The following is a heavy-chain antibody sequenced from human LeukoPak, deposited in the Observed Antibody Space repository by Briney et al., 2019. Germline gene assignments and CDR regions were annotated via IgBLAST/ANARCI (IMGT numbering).Heavy chain of an antibody. D-gene: IGHD3-10*01. Sequence: GASVKVSCKASGYTFTGYYMHWVRQAPGQGLEWMGWINPNSGGTNYAQKFQGWVTMTRDTSISTAYMELSRLRSDDTAVYYCARAVFTMVRGVIMYFDYWGQGTLVTVSS. CDR1: GYTFTGYY. CDR3: ARAVFTMVRGVIMYFDY. CDR2: INPNSGGT. J-gene: IGHJ4*02. V-gene: IGHV1-2*04.